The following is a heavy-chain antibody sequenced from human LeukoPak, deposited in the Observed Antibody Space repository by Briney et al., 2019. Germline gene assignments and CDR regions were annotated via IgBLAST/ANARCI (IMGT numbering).Heavy chain of an antibody. CDR2: IIPIFGTA. CDR3: ARAGDRIVGATAFDY. Sequence: SVKVSCKASGGTFSSYAISWVRQAPGQELEWMGGIIPIFGTANYAQKFQGRVTITADESTSTAYMELSSLRSEDTAVYYCARAGDRIVGATAFDYWGQGTLVTVSS. V-gene: IGHV1-69*01. D-gene: IGHD1-26*01. J-gene: IGHJ4*02. CDR1: GGTFSSYA.